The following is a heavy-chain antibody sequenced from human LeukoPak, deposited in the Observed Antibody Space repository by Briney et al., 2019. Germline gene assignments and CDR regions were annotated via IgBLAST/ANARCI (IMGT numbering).Heavy chain of an antibody. CDR1: GGSISSYY. V-gene: IGHV4-59*01. D-gene: IGHD5-18*01. CDR3: ARGERGYSYGKGGYYYGMDV. Sequence: SETLSLTCTVSGGSISSYYWSWIRQPPGKGLEWIGYIYYSGSTKYNPSLQSRVTISVDTSKNQFSLKLSSVTAADTAVYYCARGERGYSYGKGGYYYGMDVWGQGTTVTVSS. CDR2: IYYSGST. J-gene: IGHJ6*02.